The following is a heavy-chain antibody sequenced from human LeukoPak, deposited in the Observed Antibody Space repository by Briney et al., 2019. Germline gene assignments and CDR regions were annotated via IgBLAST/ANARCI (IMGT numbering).Heavy chain of an antibody. J-gene: IGHJ4*02. CDR1: DDSISSPNYF. CDR2: IYYNGGT. V-gene: IGHV4-39*01. CDR3: ARGGSGSYYDYYFDY. D-gene: IGHD3-10*01. Sequence: SETLSLTCTVSDDSISSPNYFWDWIRQAPGKGLEWIGNIYYNGGTDYNPSLKSRVTMSVDTSKNQFSLKLSSVTAADTAVYYCARGGSGSYYDYYFDYWGQGTLVTVSS.